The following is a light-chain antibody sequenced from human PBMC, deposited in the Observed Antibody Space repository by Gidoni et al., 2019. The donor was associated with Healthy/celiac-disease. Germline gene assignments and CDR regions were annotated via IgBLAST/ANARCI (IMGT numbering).Light chain of an antibody. Sequence: SSELTQDPAVSVALGQTVRITCQGASLRSYYASWYQQKQGQAPVLVIYGKNNRPSGIPDRFAGSSSGNTASLTITGAQAEDEADYYCNSRDSSGNPHWVFGGGTKLTVL. CDR3: NSRDSSGNPHWV. J-gene: IGLJ3*02. V-gene: IGLV3-19*01. CDR2: GKN. CDR1: SLRSYY.